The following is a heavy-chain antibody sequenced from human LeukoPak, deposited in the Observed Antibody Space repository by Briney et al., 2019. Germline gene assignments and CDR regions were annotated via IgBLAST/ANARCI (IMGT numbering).Heavy chain of an antibody. D-gene: IGHD3-22*01. CDR1: GVSISSYY. Sequence: SETLSLTCTVSGVSISSYYWSWIRQPAGKGLEWIGRIHTSGSTNYNPSLKSRVTMSVDTSKNQFSLKLSSVTAADTAVYYCARGGYYYDSSGYYSLDYWGQGTLVTVSS. J-gene: IGHJ4*02. CDR3: ARGGYYYDSSGYYSLDY. CDR2: IHTSGST. V-gene: IGHV4-4*07.